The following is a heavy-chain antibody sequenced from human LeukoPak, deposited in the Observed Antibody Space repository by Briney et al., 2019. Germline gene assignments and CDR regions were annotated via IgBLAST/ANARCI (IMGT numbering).Heavy chain of an antibody. Sequence: PGGSLRLSCAASGFSFKDTGMHWVRQAPGKGPEWLTIIWFDGSTKYYADSMKGRFTISRDNSKNTLYLQINSLRAEDTAVYYCAKDFSVGVTMIRGPFDPWGQGTLVTVSS. CDR3: AKDFSVGVTMIRGPFDP. CDR2: IWFDGSTK. CDR1: GFSFKDTG. V-gene: IGHV3-33*06. J-gene: IGHJ5*02. D-gene: IGHD3-10*01.